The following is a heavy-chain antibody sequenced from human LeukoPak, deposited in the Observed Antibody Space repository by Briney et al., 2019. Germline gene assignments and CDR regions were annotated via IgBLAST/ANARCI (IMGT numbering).Heavy chain of an antibody. D-gene: IGHD4-17*01. V-gene: IGHV3-23*01. CDR2: ISGSGSNT. CDR1: GFTFSSYA. CDR3: AKYDYGDPENYLDY. Sequence: GGSLRLSCAASGFTFSSYAMSWVRQAPGKGLEWVSAISGSGSNTYYTDSVKGRFTISRDNSKNTLYLQMNSLRAEDTAVYYCAKYDYGDPENYLDYWGQGTLVIVSS. J-gene: IGHJ4*02.